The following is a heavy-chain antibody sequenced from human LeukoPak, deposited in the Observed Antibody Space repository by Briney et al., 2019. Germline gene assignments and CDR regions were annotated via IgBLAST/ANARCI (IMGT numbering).Heavy chain of an antibody. D-gene: IGHD4-17*01. CDR1: GFTFSSYS. CDR2: ISSSGSTI. V-gene: IGHV3-48*02. Sequence: GGSLRLSCAASGFTFSSYSMNWVRQAPGKGLEWVSYISSSGSTIYYADSVKGRFTISRDNAKNSLYLQMNSLRDEDTAVYYCARPVTYGGVYFDYWGQGTLVTDCS. J-gene: IGHJ4*02. CDR3: ARPVTYGGVYFDY.